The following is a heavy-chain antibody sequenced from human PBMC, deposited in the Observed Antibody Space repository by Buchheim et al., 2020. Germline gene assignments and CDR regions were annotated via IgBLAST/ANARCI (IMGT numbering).Heavy chain of an antibody. CDR2: INSDGSST. Sequence: EVQLVESGGGLVQPGGSLRLSCAASGFTFSSYWMHWVRQAPGKGLVWVSRINSDGSSTSYADSVKGRFTISRDNAKNTLYLQMNSLRAEDTAVYYCARFGDYYGSGSYSSGYDYYYGMDLWGQGT. D-gene: IGHD3-10*01. CDR3: ARFGDYYGSGSYSSGYDYYYGMDL. J-gene: IGHJ6*01. V-gene: IGHV3-74*01. CDR1: GFTFSSYW.